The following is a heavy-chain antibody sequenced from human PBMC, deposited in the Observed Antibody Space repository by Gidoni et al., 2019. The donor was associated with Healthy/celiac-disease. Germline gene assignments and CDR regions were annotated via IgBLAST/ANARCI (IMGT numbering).Heavy chain of an antibody. J-gene: IGHJ6*02. CDR1: GYTFTSYD. V-gene: IGHV1-8*01. CDR2: MNPNSGNT. CDR3: ARGSLRFLEWLSPNGMDV. Sequence: QVQLVQSGAEVKKPGASVKVSCKASGYTFTSYDINWVRQATGQGLEWMGWMNPNSGNTGYAQKFQGRVTMTRNTSISTAYMELSSLRSEDTAVYYCARGSLRFLEWLSPNGMDVWGQGTTVTVSS. D-gene: IGHD3-3*01.